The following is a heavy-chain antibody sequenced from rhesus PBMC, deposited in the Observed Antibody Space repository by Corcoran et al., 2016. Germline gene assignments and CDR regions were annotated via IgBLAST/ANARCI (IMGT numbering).Heavy chain of an antibody. D-gene: IGHD3-22*01. CDR2: FSGGGGMP. Sequence: QVQLQELGPGLVKPSETLSLTCAVSGGSISSNYWSWIRQHQGKGLEWIGRFSGGGGMPHSTTPLRRQVTISTDTSKNQFSRKLSSVTDADTAVYYCARDRSPYWSDYYPIDYWGQGVLVTVSS. J-gene: IGHJ4*01. V-gene: IGHV4-173*01. CDR3: ARDRSPYWSDYYPIDY. CDR1: GGSISSNY.